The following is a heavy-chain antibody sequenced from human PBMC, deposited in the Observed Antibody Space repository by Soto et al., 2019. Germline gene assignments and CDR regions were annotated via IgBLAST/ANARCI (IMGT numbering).Heavy chain of an antibody. CDR2: IIPIFGTA. CDR1: GGTFSRHA. Sequence: QVQLVQSGAEVKKPRSSVKVSCKASGGTFSRHAISWVRQAPGQGLEWMGGIIPIFGTANYAQKFQDRVTITADKSTSTAYMELSSLRSEDTAVYYCARARETTEGGYFDYWGQGTLVTVSS. CDR3: ARARETTEGGYFDY. V-gene: IGHV1-69*14. D-gene: IGHD1-1*01. J-gene: IGHJ4*02.